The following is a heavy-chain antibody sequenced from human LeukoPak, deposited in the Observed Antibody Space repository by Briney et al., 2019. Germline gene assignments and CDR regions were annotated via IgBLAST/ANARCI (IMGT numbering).Heavy chain of an antibody. CDR1: GYSISSGYY. D-gene: IGHD4-11*01. V-gene: IGHV4-38-2*02. Sequence: SETLFLTCTVSGYSISSGYYWGWIRQPPGKGLEWIGSIYHSGSTYYNPSLKSRVTISVDTSKNQFSLKLSSVTAADTAVYYCARVGDYSNFDYWGQGTLVTVSS. CDR2: IYHSGST. J-gene: IGHJ4*02. CDR3: ARVGDYSNFDY.